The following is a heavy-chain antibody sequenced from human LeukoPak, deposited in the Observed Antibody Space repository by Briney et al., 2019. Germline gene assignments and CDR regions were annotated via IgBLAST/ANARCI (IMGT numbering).Heavy chain of an antibody. V-gene: IGHV3-21*01. J-gene: IGHJ5*02. CDR3: VRIPNSAGFPNWFDP. D-gene: IGHD6-19*01. Sequence: GGSLRLSCAASGFTFSTSTMNWVRQAPGKGVEGVSSISSSNDYIFSADSLKGRFTISRDNAKNSLYLQMNSLRAEDTAVYYCVRIPNSAGFPNWFDPWGQGTLVTVSS. CDR1: GFTFSTST. CDR2: ISSSNDYI.